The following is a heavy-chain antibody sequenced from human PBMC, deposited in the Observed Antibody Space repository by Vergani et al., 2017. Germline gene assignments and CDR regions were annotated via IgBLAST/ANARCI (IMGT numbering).Heavy chain of an antibody. Sequence: QVQLVQSGAEVKKPGASVKVSCKASGYTFTSYYMHWVRQAPGQGLEWMGIINPSGGSTSYAPEFKGRVTMTRDTSTNTVYMELSSLRSEDTVVYYCARVSQPPSSGLSYWGQGTLVTVSS. CDR3: ARVSQPPSSGLSY. J-gene: IGHJ4*02. CDR1: GYTFTSYY. V-gene: IGHV1-46*01. CDR2: INPSGGST. D-gene: IGHD6-19*01.